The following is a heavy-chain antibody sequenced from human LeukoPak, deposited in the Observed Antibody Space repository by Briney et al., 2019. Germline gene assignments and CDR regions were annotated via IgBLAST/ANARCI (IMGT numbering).Heavy chain of an antibody. Sequence: PAGSLRLSCAASGFTFSDYGMNWVRQAPGKGLEWVSYISSSPINIYYADSVRGRFTIPRDNAKNSVFLQMNSLRAEDTAVYYCPRGSEDDDDKWIDPWGQGTLVTVSS. CDR2: ISSSPINI. CDR3: PRGSEDDDDKWIDP. D-gene: IGHD1-1*01. CDR1: GFTFSDYG. V-gene: IGHV3-48*03. J-gene: IGHJ5*02.